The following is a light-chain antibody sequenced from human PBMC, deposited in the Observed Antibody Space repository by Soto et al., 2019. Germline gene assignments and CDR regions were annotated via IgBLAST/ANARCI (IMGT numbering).Light chain of an antibody. Sequence: EIVLTQSPATLSLSPGERATLSCRASQTISSSLVWYQQKSGQAPRLLIYDASNRATGIPARFSGSGSGTDFTRTISSVEPEDSAVYYCQQRSKWPVTFGQGTKLEIK. V-gene: IGKV3-11*01. CDR3: QQRSKWPVT. CDR1: QTISSS. CDR2: DAS. J-gene: IGKJ2*01.